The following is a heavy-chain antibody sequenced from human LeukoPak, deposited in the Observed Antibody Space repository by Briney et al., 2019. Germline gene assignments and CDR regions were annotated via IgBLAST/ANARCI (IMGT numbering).Heavy chain of an antibody. Sequence: ASMKVSCKASGYTFTSYDINWVRQATGQGLEWMGWMNPNSGNTGYAQKFQGRVTMTRNTSISTAYMELSSLRSEDTAVYYCARVLRGVAVLFDPWGQGTLVTVSS. V-gene: IGHV1-8*01. J-gene: IGHJ5*02. CDR1: GYTFTSYD. D-gene: IGHD6-19*01. CDR3: ARVLRGVAVLFDP. CDR2: MNPNSGNT.